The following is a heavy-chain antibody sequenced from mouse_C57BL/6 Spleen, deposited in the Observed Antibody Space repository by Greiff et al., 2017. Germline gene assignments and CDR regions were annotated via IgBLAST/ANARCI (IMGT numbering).Heavy chain of an antibody. D-gene: IGHD4-1*01. CDR3: ARSGTRCYFDV. V-gene: IGHV14-2*01. CDR2: IDPEDGET. CDR1: GFNINDYY. J-gene: IGHJ1*03. Sequence: EVQLMEPGAELVKPGASVKLSCTASGFNINDYYMHWVKQRTEQGLEWIGRIDPEDGETKYAPKFQGKATITADTSSNTAYLQLSSLTSEDAAVYYCARSGTRCYFDVWGTGTTVTVSS.